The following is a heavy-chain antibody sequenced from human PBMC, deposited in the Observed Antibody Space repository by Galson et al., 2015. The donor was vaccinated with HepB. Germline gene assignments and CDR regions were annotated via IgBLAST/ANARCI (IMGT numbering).Heavy chain of an antibody. Sequence: SVKVSCKASGYTFTPFAISWVRQAPGQGLEWMGWISGYNGNTKYAQKFHGRVTMTTDTSTTTAYMELRSLRSDDTSVYYCARDVREGDFLTEWGQGTLVTVSS. CDR1: GYTFTPFA. V-gene: IGHV1-18*01. D-gene: IGHD3-9*01. CDR3: ARDVREGDFLTE. J-gene: IGHJ4*02. CDR2: ISGYNGNT.